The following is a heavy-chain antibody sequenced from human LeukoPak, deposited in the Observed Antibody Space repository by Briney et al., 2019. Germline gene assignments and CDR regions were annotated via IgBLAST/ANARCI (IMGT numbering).Heavy chain of an antibody. CDR3: AGEWLHYYYYGMDV. CDR2: ISYDGSNK. D-gene: IGHD5-12*01. J-gene: IGHJ6*02. CDR1: GFTFSSYG. V-gene: IGHV3-30*03. Sequence: GRSLRLSCAASGFTFSSYGMHWVRQAPGKGLEWVAVISYDGSNKYYADSVKGRFTISRDDSKNTLYLQMNSLRAEDTAVYYCAGEWLHYYYYGMDVWGQGTTVTVSS.